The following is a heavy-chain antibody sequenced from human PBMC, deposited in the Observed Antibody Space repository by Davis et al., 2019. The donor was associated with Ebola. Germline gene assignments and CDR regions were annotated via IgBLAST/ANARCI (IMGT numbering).Heavy chain of an antibody. Sequence: AASVKVSCKASGYTFTSSAMQWVRQARGQRLEWIGWIVVGSGNTNYAQKFQERVTITRDMSTSTAYMELSSLRSEDTAVYYCARDLRDDFWSGYLSKDAFDIWGQGTMVTVSS. V-gene: IGHV1-58*02. J-gene: IGHJ3*02. CDR2: IVVGSGNT. CDR1: GYTFTSSA. D-gene: IGHD3-3*01. CDR3: ARDLRDDFWSGYLSKDAFDI.